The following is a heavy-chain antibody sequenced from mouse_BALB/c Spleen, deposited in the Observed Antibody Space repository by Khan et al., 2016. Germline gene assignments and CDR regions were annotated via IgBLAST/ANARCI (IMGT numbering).Heavy chain of an antibody. V-gene: IGHV1S53*02. CDR2: ISPGNGVI. J-gene: IGHJ3*01. CDR1: GYTFTDHA. CDR3: KRSLALFAY. Sequence: VQLQESDAELVKPGASVKISCKASGYTFTDHAIHWVKQKPEQGLEWIGYISPGNGVIKYNEKFKGKATLTADKSSSTAYMQLNSLTSEYSAVFVGKRSLALFAYWGQGTLVTVSA.